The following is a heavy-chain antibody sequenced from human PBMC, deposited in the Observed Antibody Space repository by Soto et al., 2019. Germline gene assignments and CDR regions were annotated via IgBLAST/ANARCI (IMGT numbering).Heavy chain of an antibody. CDR3: AKSPLGYCSGGSCYPPHYFDY. CDR2: IRTAAYGGTT. CDR1: GFTLSDYP. Sequence: GGSLRLSCSASGFTLSDYPMSWFRQAPGKGLEWVAYIRTAAYGGTTEYAASVKDRFTISRDDSESIASLQMNSLKTEDTAVYYCAKSPLGYCSGGSCYPPHYFDYWGQGTLVTVSS. J-gene: IGHJ4*02. D-gene: IGHD2-15*01. V-gene: IGHV3-49*03.